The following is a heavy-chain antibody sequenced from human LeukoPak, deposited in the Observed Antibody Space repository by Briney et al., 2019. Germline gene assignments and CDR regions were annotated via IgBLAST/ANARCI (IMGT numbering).Heavy chain of an antibody. CDR3: ARDCSSTTCQGPVLDF. D-gene: IGHD2/OR15-2a*01. CDR1: GYTFTSHY. CDR2: IHPSGGNS. J-gene: IGHJ4*02. Sequence: GASVKVSCKASGYTFTSHYVHWVRQAPGQGLEWMGIIHPSGGNSRNTQNFQGRVTMTRDTSTSTVYLELSSRRSEDTAVYYCARDCSSTTCQGPVLDFGGQGTLVTVSS. V-gene: IGHV1-46*01.